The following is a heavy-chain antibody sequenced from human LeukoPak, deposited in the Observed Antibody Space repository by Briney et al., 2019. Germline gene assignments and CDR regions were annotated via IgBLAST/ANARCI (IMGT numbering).Heavy chain of an antibody. CDR2: IYNSVGT. Sequence: SQTLSLTCTVSGGSLRSFYWSWVRQPPRKGLEWIGYIYNSVGTNYNPSLTSRDTISVDTSTNQISLKLSSVTAAHTRVYNCARSVRQQLGKNLLYYWGEGTLVTVSS. CDR3: ARSVRQQLGKNLLYY. D-gene: IGHD6-13*01. CDR1: GGSLRSFY. V-gene: IGHV4-59*01. J-gene: IGHJ4*02.